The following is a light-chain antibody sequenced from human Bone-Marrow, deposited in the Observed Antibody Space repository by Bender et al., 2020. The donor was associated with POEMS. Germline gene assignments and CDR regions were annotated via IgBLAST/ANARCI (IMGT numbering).Light chain of an antibody. J-gene: IGLJ3*02. CDR3: CSYARSSTLV. Sequence: QSALTQPPSASGSPGQSVTMSCTGTSSDIGGYDYVSWYQRHPGKAPKLMIHDVTERPSGVPDRFSGSKSGNTASLTISGLQAEDEADYYCCSYARSSTLVFGGGTKLTVL. CDR1: SSDIGGYDY. CDR2: DVT. V-gene: IGLV2-8*01.